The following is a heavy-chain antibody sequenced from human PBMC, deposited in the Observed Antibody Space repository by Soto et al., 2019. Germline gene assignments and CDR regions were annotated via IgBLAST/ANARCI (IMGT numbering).Heavy chain of an antibody. CDR2: IDSSGSYI. Sequence: EVQLVESGGGLVKPGESLRLSCAASGFSFGTYTMNWVRQAPGKGLEWVSSIDSSGSYIYYVDSVKGRFSISRDNAKNSLYLQMNRLRAEDTAVYYCRRGGSYPYGGQGTLVTDSS. D-gene: IGHD3-10*01. V-gene: IGHV3-21*02. CDR1: GFSFGTYT. J-gene: IGHJ4*02. CDR3: RRGGSYPY.